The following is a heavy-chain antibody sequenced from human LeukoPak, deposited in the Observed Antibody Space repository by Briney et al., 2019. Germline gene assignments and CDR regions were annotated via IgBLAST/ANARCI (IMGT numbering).Heavy chain of an antibody. CDR1: GDSVSSNSAA. V-gene: IGHV6-1*01. CDR3: AKGGYTGYAGIDAFDI. CDR2: TYYRSKWYN. J-gene: IGHJ3*02. Sequence: SQTLSLTCAISGDSVSSNSAAWHWIRQSPSRGLEWLGRTYYRSKWYNDYAVSVKSRITINPDTSKNQFSLQLNSVTPEDTAVYYCAKGGYTGYAGIDAFDIWGQGTMVTVSS. D-gene: IGHD5-12*01.